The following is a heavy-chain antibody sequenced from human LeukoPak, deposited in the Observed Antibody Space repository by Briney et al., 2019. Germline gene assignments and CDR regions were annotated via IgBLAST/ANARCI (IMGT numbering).Heavy chain of an antibody. Sequence: GGSLRLSCPASGFTFSSYAMSWVRQAPGKGLEWVSATSGSGGTTNYADSVKGRFTISRDNSKNTLYLQMNSLRAEDTAVYYCAKDRTEYSGSYPFDYWGQGTLVTVSS. CDR1: GFTFSSYA. D-gene: IGHD1-26*01. V-gene: IGHV3-23*01. CDR2: TSGSGGTT. J-gene: IGHJ4*02. CDR3: AKDRTEYSGSYPFDY.